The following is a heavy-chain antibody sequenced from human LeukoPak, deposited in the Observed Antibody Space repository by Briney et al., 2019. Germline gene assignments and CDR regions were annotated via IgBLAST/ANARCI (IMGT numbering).Heavy chain of an antibody. CDR2: IIPILGIA. J-gene: IGHJ5*02. Sequence: ASVKVSCKASGYTFTSYGISWVRQAPGQGLEWMGRIIPILGIANYAQKFQGRVTITADKSTSTAYMELSSLRSEDTAVYYCARDDLGSYDQLWVWFDPWGQGTLVTVSS. CDR3: ARDDLGSYDQLWVWFDP. D-gene: IGHD1-26*01. V-gene: IGHV1-69*04. CDR1: GYTFTSYG.